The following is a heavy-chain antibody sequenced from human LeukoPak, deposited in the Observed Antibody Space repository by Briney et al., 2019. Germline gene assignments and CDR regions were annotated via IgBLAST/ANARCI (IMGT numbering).Heavy chain of an antibody. J-gene: IGHJ4*02. V-gene: IGHV4-30-2*01. Sequence: SETLSLTCAVSGGSISSGGYSWSWIRQPPGKGLEWIGYIYHSGSTYYNPSLKSRVTISVDRSKNQFSLKLSSVTAADTAVYYCARDQGGIGEFDYWGQGTLVTVSS. CDR3: ARDQGGIGEFDY. CDR2: IYHSGST. CDR1: GGSISSGGYS. D-gene: IGHD3-10*01.